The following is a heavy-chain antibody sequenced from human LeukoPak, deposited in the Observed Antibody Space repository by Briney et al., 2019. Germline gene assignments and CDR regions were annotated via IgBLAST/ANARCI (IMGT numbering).Heavy chain of an antibody. CDR3: ARAGIVATISPEFDY. D-gene: IGHD5-12*01. CDR2: ISAYNGNT. Sequence: ASVKVSCKASGYTLTSYGISWVRQAPGQGLEWMGWISAYNGNTNYAQKLQGRVTMTTDTSTSTAYMELRSLRSDDTAVYYCARAGIVATISPEFDYWGQGTLVTVSS. J-gene: IGHJ4*02. V-gene: IGHV1-18*01. CDR1: GYTLTSYG.